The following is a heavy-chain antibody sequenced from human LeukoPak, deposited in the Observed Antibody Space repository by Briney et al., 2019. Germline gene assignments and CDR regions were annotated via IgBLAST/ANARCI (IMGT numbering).Heavy chain of an antibody. D-gene: IGHD2-2*02. J-gene: IGHJ3*02. V-gene: IGHV4-59*11. Sequence: SETLSLTCTVSGGSISSHYWSWIRQPPGKGLEWIGYIYYSGSTNYNPSLKSRVTISVDTSKNQFSLKLSSVTAADTAVYYCARAGGHYTSPAFDIWGQGTMVTVSS. CDR3: ARAGGHYTSPAFDI. CDR2: IYYSGST. CDR1: GGSISSHY.